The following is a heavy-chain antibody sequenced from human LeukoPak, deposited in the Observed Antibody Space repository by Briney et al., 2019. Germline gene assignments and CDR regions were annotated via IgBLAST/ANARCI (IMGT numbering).Heavy chain of an antibody. Sequence: SETLSLTCSVSTDSTNTYYWSWIRQSPGKGLEWIGHIYHSGSTDYNPSFKSRVTVSIDMSKKEFSLKLTSVTVADTAMYYCVRLRWELLAPYFDYWGQGTLVTVSS. J-gene: IGHJ4*02. CDR2: IYHSGST. CDR1: TDSTNTYY. V-gene: IGHV4-59*01. D-gene: IGHD2-15*01. CDR3: VRLRWELLAPYFDY.